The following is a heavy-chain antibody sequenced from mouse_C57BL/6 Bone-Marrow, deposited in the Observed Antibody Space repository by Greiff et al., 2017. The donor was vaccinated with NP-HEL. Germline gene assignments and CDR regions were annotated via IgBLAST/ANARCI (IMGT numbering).Heavy chain of an antibody. CDR1: GYTFTSYD. CDR2: IYPRDGST. J-gene: IGHJ3*01. Sequence: QVQLKESGPELVKPGASVKLSCKASGYTFTSYDINWVKQRPGQGLEWIGWIYPRDGSTKYNEKFKGKATLTVDTSSSTAYMELHSLTSEDSAVYFCARDYYGSSYVVLFAYWGQGTLVTVSA. CDR3: ARDYYGSSYVVLFAY. D-gene: IGHD1-1*01. V-gene: IGHV1-85*01.